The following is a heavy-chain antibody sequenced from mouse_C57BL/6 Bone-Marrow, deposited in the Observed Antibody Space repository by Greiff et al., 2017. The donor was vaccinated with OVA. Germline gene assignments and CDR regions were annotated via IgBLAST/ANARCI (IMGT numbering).Heavy chain of an antibody. V-gene: IGHV1-39*01. D-gene: IGHD1-1*01. J-gene: IGHJ1*03. CDR2: INPNYGTT. CDR1: GYSFTDYN. Sequence: EVKLVESGPELVKPGASVKISCKASGYSFTDYNMNWVKQSNGKSLEWIGVINPNYGTTSYNQKFKGKATLTVDQSSSTAYMQLNSLTSEDSAVYYCASIYYHVYFDVWGTGTTVTVSS. CDR3: ASIYYHVYFDV.